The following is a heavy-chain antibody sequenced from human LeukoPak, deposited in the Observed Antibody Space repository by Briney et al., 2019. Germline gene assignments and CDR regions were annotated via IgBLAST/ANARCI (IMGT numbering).Heavy chain of an antibody. J-gene: IGHJ3*02. CDR2: IYYSGTT. D-gene: IGHD2-15*01. V-gene: IGHV4-39*01. Sequence: SETLSLTCTVSGGSISSSSYYWGWIRQPPGKGLEWIGSIYYSGTTYYNPSLNSRVTISVDTSKNQFSLKLSSVTAADTAIYYCAGGPRGWAFDIWGQGTMVTVSS. CDR3: AGGPRGWAFDI. CDR1: GGSISSSSYY.